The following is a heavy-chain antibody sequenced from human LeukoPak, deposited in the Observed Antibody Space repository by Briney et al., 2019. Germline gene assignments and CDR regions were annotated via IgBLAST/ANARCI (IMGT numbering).Heavy chain of an antibody. CDR2: IIPILGIA. D-gene: IGHD2-15*01. V-gene: IGHV1-69*04. Sequence: GASVKVSCKASGGTFSSYAISWVRQAPGQGLEWMGRIIPILGIANYAQKFQGRVTITADKSTSTAYMELSSLRSEDTAVYYCARGFGQVVVPAEYNWFDPWGQGTLVTVSS. CDR3: ARGFGQVVVPAEYNWFDP. CDR1: GGTFSSYA. J-gene: IGHJ5*02.